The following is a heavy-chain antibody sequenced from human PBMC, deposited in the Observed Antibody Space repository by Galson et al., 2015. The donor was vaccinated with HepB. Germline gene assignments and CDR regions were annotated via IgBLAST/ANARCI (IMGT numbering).Heavy chain of an antibody. J-gene: IGHJ3*02. Sequence: SLRLSCAASGFTFSSYSMNWVRQAPGKGLEWVSYISSSSSTIYYADSVKGRFTISRDNAKNSLYLQMNSLRDEDTAVYYCARERGPYDFWSGHYFDAFDIWGQGTMVTVSS. CDR2: ISSSSSTI. V-gene: IGHV3-48*02. D-gene: IGHD3-3*01. CDR1: GFTFSSYS. CDR3: ARERGPYDFWSGHYFDAFDI.